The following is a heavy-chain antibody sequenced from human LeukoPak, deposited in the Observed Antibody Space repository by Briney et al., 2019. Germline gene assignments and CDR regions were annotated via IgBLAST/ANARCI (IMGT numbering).Heavy chain of an antibody. CDR1: GFPFSGYG. CDR2: AYGDGSSQ. J-gene: IGHJ1*01. CDR3: ATGGNFYYSH. V-gene: IGHV3-33*01. D-gene: IGHD4-11*01. Sequence: GGSLRLSCAASGFPFSGYGMHWVRQAPGKGLEWVAVAYGDGSSQYYADSVKGRFSISKDISKNILSLQMNSLRAEDTAVYSCATGGNFYYSHWGQGTLVTVSS.